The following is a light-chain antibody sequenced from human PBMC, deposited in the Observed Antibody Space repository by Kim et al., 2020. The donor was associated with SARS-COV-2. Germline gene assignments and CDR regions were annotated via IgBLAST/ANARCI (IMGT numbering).Light chain of an antibody. CDR1: QSFSSTY. Sequence: ELVLTQSPATLSLSPGERATLSCRASQSFSSTYLAWYQQRPGQAPRLLIYGASNRATGIPDRFSGSGSGTDFSLTISRLEPEDFAVYFVKQFHILPWTFVRGTKMGIK. J-gene: IGKJ1*01. V-gene: IGKV3-20*01. CDR3: KQFHILPWT. CDR2: GAS.